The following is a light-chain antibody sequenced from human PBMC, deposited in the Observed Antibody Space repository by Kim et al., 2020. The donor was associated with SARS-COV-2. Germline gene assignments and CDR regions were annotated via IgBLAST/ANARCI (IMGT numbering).Light chain of an antibody. Sequence: ALGQTVRIKCQGDSLRSDYATWYQQKPGQAPILVIYGKNNRPSGIPDRFSGSSSGNTASLTITGTQAGDEADYYCNSRDSNDNVVFGGGTQLTVL. CDR1: SLRSDY. CDR2: GKN. V-gene: IGLV3-19*01. J-gene: IGLJ2*01. CDR3: NSRDSNDNVV.